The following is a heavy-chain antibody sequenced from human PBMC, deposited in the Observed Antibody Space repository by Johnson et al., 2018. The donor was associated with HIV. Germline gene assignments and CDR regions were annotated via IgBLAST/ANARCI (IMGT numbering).Heavy chain of an antibody. D-gene: IGHD6-19*01. J-gene: IGHJ3*02. V-gene: IGHV3-9*01. CDR2: ISWNSENI. Sequence: VQLVESGGGLVQPGRSLRLSCAASGFTFNDYAMHWVRQVPGKGLEWVSGISWNSENIANVDSLKGRFIISRPNAQNSLYLQMNSLRAEDTALYYCARAAFPYSSGWYRPLDAFDMLGQGTKVTVSS. CDR3: ARAAFPYSSGWYRPLDAFDM. CDR1: GFTFNDYA.